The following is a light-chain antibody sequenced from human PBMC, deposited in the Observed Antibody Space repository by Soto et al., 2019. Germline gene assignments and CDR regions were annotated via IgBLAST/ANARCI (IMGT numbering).Light chain of an antibody. J-gene: IGKJ5*01. CDR3: HQRSNWPPDT. CDR1: QSVHTF. CDR2: GAS. Sequence: EIVLTQSPDTLSLSPGEGASLSCRASQSVHTFLACYQQKPGQAPRLLIYGASTRATGVPARFSGSGSGTDFTLTISSLEPEDFAVYYCHQRSNWPPDTFGQRTRLEI. V-gene: IGKV3-11*01.